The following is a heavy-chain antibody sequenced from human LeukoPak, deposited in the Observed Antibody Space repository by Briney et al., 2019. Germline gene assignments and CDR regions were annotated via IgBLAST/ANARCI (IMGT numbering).Heavy chain of an antibody. Sequence: GGSLRLSCAASGFTLSSYAMSWVRQGPGKGLEWVSAISVSGNTYHADSVKGRFTISRDNSKNTLYLQMNSLRAEDTAVYYCAKGDRIAVAGTYFDYWGQGTLVTVSS. D-gene: IGHD6-19*01. J-gene: IGHJ4*02. CDR1: GFTLSSYA. CDR2: ISVSGNT. V-gene: IGHV3-23*01. CDR3: AKGDRIAVAGTYFDY.